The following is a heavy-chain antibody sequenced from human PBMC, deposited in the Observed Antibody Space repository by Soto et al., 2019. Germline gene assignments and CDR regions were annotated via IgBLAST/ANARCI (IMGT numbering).Heavy chain of an antibody. Sequence: SETLSLTCTVSGGSISSGGYYWSWIRQHPGKGLEWIGYIYYSGSTYYNPSLKSRVTISVDTSKNQFSLKLSSVTAADTAVYYCARDSENDAFSTFYGMDVWGQGTTVTVSS. CDR2: IYYSGST. D-gene: IGHD1-1*01. CDR3: ARDSENDAFSTFYGMDV. J-gene: IGHJ6*02. CDR1: GGSISSGGYY. V-gene: IGHV4-31*03.